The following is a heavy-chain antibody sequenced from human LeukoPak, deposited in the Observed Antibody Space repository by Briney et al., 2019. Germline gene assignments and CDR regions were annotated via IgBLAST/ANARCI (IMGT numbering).Heavy chain of an antibody. CDR1: GYTFTSYY. J-gene: IGHJ4*02. CDR2: IIPILGTA. D-gene: IGHD4-11*01. CDR3: ASQIDYSNGFDY. Sequence: SVKVSCKASGYTFTSYYMHWVRQAPGQGLEWMGGIIPILGTANYAQKFQGRVTITADESTSTAYMELSSLRSEDTAVYYCASQIDYSNGFDYWGQGTLVTVSS. V-gene: IGHV1-69*13.